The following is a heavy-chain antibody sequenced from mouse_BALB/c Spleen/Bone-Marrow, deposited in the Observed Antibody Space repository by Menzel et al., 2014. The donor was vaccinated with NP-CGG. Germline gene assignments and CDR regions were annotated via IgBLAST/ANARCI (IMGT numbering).Heavy chain of an antibody. CDR3: ARSGYYGSSYFDY. Sequence: VQLQQPGPELVKPGASVKISCKASGHSFTGYFMNWVMQSHGKSLEWIGRINPYNGDTFYNQKFKGKATLTVDKSSSTAHMELRSLASEDSAVYYCARSGYYGSSYFDYWGQGTTLTVSS. CDR2: INPYNGDT. J-gene: IGHJ2*01. V-gene: IGHV1-20*02. CDR1: GHSFTGYF. D-gene: IGHD1-1*01.